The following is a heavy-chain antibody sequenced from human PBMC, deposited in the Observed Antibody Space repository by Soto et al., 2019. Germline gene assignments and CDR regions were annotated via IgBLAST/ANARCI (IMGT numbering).Heavy chain of an antibody. Sequence: GGSLRLSCAASGFTFSSDSMNWVRQAPGKGLEGVSYISSSSSTIYYADSVKGRFTISKDNAKNSLYLQMNSLRDEDTAVYYCARDLTADYGSGSYYNYYYYGMDVWGQGTTVTVSS. CDR1: GFTFSSDS. D-gene: IGHD3-10*01. V-gene: IGHV3-48*02. CDR3: ARDLTADYGSGSYYNYYYYGMDV. J-gene: IGHJ6*02. CDR2: ISSSSSTI.